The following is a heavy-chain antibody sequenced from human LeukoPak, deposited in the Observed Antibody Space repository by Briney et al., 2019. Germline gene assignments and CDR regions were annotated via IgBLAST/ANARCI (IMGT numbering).Heavy chain of an antibody. CDR1: GGTFSSYA. D-gene: IGHD3-10*01. CDR3: ARGTYYYGSGTISFDY. J-gene: IGHJ4*02. Sequence: ASVKVSCKASGGTFSSYAISWVRQAPGQGLEWMGGIIPIFGTANYAQKFQGRVTITADESTSTAYMELSSLRSEGTAVYYCARGTYYYGSGTISFDYWGQGTLVTVSS. V-gene: IGHV1-69*01. CDR2: IIPIFGTA.